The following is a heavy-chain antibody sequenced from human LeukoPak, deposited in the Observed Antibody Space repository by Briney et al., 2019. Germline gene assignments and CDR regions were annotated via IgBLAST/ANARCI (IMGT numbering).Heavy chain of an antibody. CDR3: AKDRFYGGNSDYYYMDV. V-gene: IGHV3-30*02. D-gene: IGHD4-23*01. Sequence: GGSLRLSCAASGFTFSSYGMHWVRQAPGKGLEWVAFIRYDGSNKYYADSVKGRFTNSRDNSKNTLYLQMNSLRAEDTAVYYCAKDRFYGGNSDYYYMDVWGKGTTVTVSS. CDR2: IRYDGSNK. J-gene: IGHJ6*03. CDR1: GFTFSSYG.